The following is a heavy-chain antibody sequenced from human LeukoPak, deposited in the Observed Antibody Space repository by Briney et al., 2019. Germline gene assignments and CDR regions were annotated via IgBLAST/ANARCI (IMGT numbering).Heavy chain of an antibody. J-gene: IGHJ4*02. CDR2: ISYDGSNK. CDR1: GFTFSSYA. D-gene: IGHD5-18*01. CDR3: ARTNLRGYSYGYSY. Sequence: GGSLRLSCAASGFTFSSYAMHWVRQAPGKGLEWVAVISYDGSNKYYADSVKGRFTISRDNSKNTLYLQMNSLRAEDTAVYYCARTNLRGYSYGYSYWGQGTLVTVSS. V-gene: IGHV3-30-3*01.